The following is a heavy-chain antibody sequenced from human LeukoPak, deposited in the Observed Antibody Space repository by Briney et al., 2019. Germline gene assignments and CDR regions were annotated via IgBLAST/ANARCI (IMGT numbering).Heavy chain of an antibody. V-gene: IGHV3-30*03. D-gene: IGHD3-9*01. Sequence: GGSLRLSCAASGFTFNTYAMHWARQAPGKGLEWVAIISFDGTNKFYADSVKGRFTISRDNAKNSLYLQMNSLRAEDTAVYYCARKLLTGIGFMDHYYMDVWGKGTTVTVSS. J-gene: IGHJ6*03. CDR2: ISFDGTNK. CDR1: GFTFNTYA. CDR3: ARKLLTGIGFMDHYYMDV.